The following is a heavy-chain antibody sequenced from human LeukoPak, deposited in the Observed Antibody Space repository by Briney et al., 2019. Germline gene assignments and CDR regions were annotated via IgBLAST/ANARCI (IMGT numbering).Heavy chain of an antibody. CDR1: GGSFSGYY. Sequence: PSETLSLTCAVYGGSFSGYYWSWIRQPPGKGLEWIGEINHSGSTNYNPSLKSRATISVDTSKNQFSLKLSSVTAADTAVYYCTCSGGYTPAARRNNWFDPWGQGTLVTVPS. CDR3: TCSGGYTPAARRNNWFDP. D-gene: IGHD2-15*01. V-gene: IGHV4-34*01. J-gene: IGHJ5*02. CDR2: INHSGST.